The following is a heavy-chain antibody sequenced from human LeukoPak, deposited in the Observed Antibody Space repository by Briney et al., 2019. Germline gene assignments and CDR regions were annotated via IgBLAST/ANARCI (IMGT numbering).Heavy chain of an antibody. D-gene: IGHD5-18*01. CDR1: GFTVSSNY. J-gene: IGHJ4*02. CDR3: ARAAYDSNGFTANHDY. Sequence: PGGSLRLSCAASGFTVSSNYMSWVRQAPGRGLEWVSVLYGDGTTYYADSVKGRFTISRDNSRNTLYLQMNNLRAEDTAVYYCARAAYDSNGFTANHDYWGQGTLVTVSS. CDR2: LYGDGTT. V-gene: IGHV3-53*01.